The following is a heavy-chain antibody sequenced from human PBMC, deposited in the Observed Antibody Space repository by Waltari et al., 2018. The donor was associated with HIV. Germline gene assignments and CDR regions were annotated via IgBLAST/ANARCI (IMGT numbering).Heavy chain of an antibody. J-gene: IGHJ5*02. CDR3: ARQTQAYGSGSYSPDNWFDP. CDR2: IYYSGST. D-gene: IGHD3-10*01. V-gene: IGHV4-59*01. CDR1: GASISNYY. Sequence: QVQLQESGPGLVKPSETLSLTCTVSGASISNYYWSWIRQPPGQGLEWIRYIYYSGSTNANPSLKGRVTISVHTSKNQFSLNLSSVTAADTAVYYCARQTQAYGSGSYSPDNWFDPWGQGTLVTVSS.